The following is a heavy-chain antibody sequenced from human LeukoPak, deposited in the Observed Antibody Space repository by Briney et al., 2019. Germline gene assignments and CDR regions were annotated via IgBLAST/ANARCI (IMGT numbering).Heavy chain of an antibody. J-gene: IGHJ3*02. Sequence: ASVKVSCKASGYTFTGYYMHWVRQAPGQGLEWMGWINPNSGDTNYAQKFQGRVTMTRDTSISTAYMELSRLRSDDTAVYYCARGVAARPPGAFDIWGRGTMVTVSS. D-gene: IGHD6-6*01. CDR2: INPNSGDT. V-gene: IGHV1-2*02. CDR1: GYTFTGYY. CDR3: ARGVAARPPGAFDI.